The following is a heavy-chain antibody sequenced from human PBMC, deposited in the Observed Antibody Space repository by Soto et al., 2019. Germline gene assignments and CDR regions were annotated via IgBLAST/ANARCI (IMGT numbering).Heavy chain of an antibody. V-gene: IGHV1-8*01. CDR2: MNPNSGNT. CDR1: GYTFTSYD. J-gene: IGHJ4*02. D-gene: IGHD6-6*01. CDR3: ARVKSFIAARRPYFDY. Sequence: QVQLVQSGAEVKKHGASVKVSCKASGYTFTSYDINWVRQATGQGLEWMGWMNPNSGNTGYAQKFQGRVTMTRNTSISTAYMELSSLRSEDTAVYYCARVKSFIAARRPYFDYWGQGTLVTVSS.